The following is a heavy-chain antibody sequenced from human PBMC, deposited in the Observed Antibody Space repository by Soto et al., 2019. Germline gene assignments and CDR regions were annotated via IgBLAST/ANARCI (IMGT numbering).Heavy chain of an antibody. Sequence: PSETLSLTCTVSGGSISSGDYYWSWIRQPPGKGLEWIGYIYYSGSTYYNPSLKSRVTISVDTSKNQFSLKLSSVTAADTAVYYCARNFWSGYYMEYWGQGTLVTVSS. CDR2: IYYSGST. V-gene: IGHV4-30-4*01. CDR1: GGSISSGDYY. CDR3: ARNFWSGYYMEY. D-gene: IGHD3-3*01. J-gene: IGHJ4*02.